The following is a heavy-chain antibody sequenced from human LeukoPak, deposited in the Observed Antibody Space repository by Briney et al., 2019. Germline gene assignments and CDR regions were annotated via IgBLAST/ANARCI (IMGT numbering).Heavy chain of an antibody. V-gene: IGHV1-2*02. CDR1: GYTFTGYY. J-gene: IGHJ4*02. CDR2: INPNSGGT. Sequence: ASVKVSCKASGYTFTGYYMHWVQQAPGQGLEWMGWINPNSGGTNYAQKFQGRVTMTRDTSISTAYMELSRLRSDDTAVYYCARASFGVVIADLDYWGQGTLVTVSS. CDR3: ARASFGVVIADLDY. D-gene: IGHD3-3*01.